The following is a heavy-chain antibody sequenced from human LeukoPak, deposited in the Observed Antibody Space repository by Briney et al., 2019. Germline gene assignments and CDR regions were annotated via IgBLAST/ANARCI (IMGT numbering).Heavy chain of an antibody. Sequence: ASVKVSCKASGYTFTSYGISWVRQAPGQGREGMGWISAYNGNTIYAQKLQGRVTMTTDTSTSTAYMELRSLRSDDTAVYYCAVETGTTVDYWGQGTLVTVSS. J-gene: IGHJ4*02. CDR3: AVETGTTVDY. CDR2: ISAYNGNT. CDR1: GYTFTSYG. D-gene: IGHD1-7*01. V-gene: IGHV1-18*01.